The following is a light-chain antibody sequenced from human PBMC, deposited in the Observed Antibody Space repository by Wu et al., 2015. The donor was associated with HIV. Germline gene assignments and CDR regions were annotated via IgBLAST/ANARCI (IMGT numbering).Light chain of an antibody. V-gene: IGKV1-9*01. CDR1: QGISSY. J-gene: IGKJ1*01. CDR3: QQFNSYSWT. Sequence: DVQLTQSPSFLSASVGDRVTITCRASQGISSYLAWYQQKSGRAPKLLIYAASTLQSGVPSRFSGSGSGTEFTLTISSLQPDDFATYYCQQFNSYSWTFGQGTKVEIK. CDR2: AAS.